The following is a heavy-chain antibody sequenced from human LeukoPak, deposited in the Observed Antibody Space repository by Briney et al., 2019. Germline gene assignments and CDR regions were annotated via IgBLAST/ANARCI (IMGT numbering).Heavy chain of an antibody. D-gene: IGHD6-13*01. J-gene: IGHJ6*02. CDR2: ISSSSSYI. V-gene: IGHV3-21*01. CDR3: ARLGIAAAGTFLDYYYGMDV. Sequence: GSLRLPCAASGFTLSSYSMNWVRQAPGKGLEWVSSISSSSSYIYYADSVKGRFTISRDNAKNSLYLQMNSLRAEDTAVYYCARLGIAAAGTFLDYYYGMDVWGQGTTVTVSS. CDR1: GFTLSSYS.